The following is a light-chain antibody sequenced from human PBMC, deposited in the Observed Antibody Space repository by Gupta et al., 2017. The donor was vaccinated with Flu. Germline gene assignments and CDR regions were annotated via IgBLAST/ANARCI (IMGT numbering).Light chain of an antibody. J-gene: IGKJ2*01. Sequence: IQMTQSPSSLSASVGDRVTITCRASQSISNYLNWYQQKPGKAPTSLIYGASSLQSGVPSRISGSGSGTDFTLTIRRLQPEDFATYCCQQSQSSPFNFGQGTKVEIK. V-gene: IGKV1-39*01. CDR3: QQSQSSPFN. CDR1: QSISNY. CDR2: GAS.